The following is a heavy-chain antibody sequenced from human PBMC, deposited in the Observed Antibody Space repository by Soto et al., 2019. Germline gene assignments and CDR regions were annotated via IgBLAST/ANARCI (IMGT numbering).Heavy chain of an antibody. J-gene: IGHJ4*02. CDR3: AKESYYDSSGLLDY. CDR2: ISYDGSNK. D-gene: IGHD3-22*01. V-gene: IGHV3-30*18. Sequence: VQLVESGGGVVQPGRSLRLSCAASGFTFSSYGMHWVRQAPGKGLEWVAVISYDGSNKYYADSVKGRFTISRDNSKNTLYLQMNSLRAEDTAVYYCAKESYYDSSGLLDYWGQGTLVTVSS. CDR1: GFTFSSYG.